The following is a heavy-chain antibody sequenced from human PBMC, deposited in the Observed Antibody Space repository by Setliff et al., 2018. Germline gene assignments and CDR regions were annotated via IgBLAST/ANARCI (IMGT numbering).Heavy chain of an antibody. V-gene: IGHV4-39*01. D-gene: IGHD3-22*01. Sequence: PSETLFLTCTVSGGSISSRSYYWAWIRQPPGKGLECIGSFSESGSTYYSPSLKSRVTISVDTSKNQFSLNLNSVTAADTAVYYCARQGGDYYDGSGYYYAPFDYWGQGILVTVSS. J-gene: IGHJ4*02. CDR3: ARQGGDYYDGSGYYYAPFDY. CDR1: GGSISSRSYY. CDR2: FSESGST.